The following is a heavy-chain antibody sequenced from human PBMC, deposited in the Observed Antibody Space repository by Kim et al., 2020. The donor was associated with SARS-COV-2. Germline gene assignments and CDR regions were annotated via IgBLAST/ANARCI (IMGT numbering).Heavy chain of an antibody. J-gene: IGHJ4*02. CDR2: ISYSGIT. V-gene: IGHV4-31*03. CDR1: GDSISSGGYY. D-gene: IGHD3-22*01. CDR3: ACVSTYYYNY. Sequence: SETLSLTCTVSGDSISSGGYYWSWIRQHPGQGLEWIGYISYSGITYYNPSLKSRVTISVDTSKNQFSLKLSSVTAADTAVYYCACVSTYYYNYWGQGILV.